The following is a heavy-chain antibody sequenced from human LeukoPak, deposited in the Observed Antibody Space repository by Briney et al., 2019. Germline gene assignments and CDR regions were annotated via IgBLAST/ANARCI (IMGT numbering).Heavy chain of an antibody. J-gene: IGHJ4*02. CDR1: GVSITSGNW. CDR2: IYHSGSI. Sequence: SETLSLTCGVSGVSITSGNWWSWVRQPPGKGLEWIGEIYHSGSINHNPSLKSRVTISVDKSKNQFPLKLNSVTAADTAVYYCWHSGYESGLDYWGQGTLVTVSS. CDR3: WHSGYESGLDY. V-gene: IGHV4-4*02. D-gene: IGHD5-12*01.